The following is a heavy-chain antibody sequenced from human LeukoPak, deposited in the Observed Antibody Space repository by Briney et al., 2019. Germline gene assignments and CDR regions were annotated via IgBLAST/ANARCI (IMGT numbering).Heavy chain of an antibody. CDR1: EFTFSSYS. Sequence: GGSLRLSCAASEFTFSSYSMNWVRQAPGKGLEWVSSISSSSSYIYYADSVKGRFTISRDNAKNSLYLQMNSLRAEDTAVYYCASEYCSGGSCYSDAFDIWGRGTMVTVSS. V-gene: IGHV3-21*01. CDR3: ASEYCSGGSCYSDAFDI. J-gene: IGHJ3*02. D-gene: IGHD2-15*01. CDR2: ISSSSSYI.